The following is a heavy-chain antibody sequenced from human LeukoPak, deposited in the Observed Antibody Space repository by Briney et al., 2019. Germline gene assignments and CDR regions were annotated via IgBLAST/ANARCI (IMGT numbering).Heavy chain of an antibody. CDR2: INPNSGGT. D-gene: IGHD3-10*01. CDR1: GYTFTGYY. J-gene: IGHJ5*02. CDR3: ARDDENSYGSGSYSAWWFDP. Sequence: ASVKVSCKASGYTFTGYYMHWVRQAPGQGLEWMGWINPNSGGTNYAQKFQGRVTMTRDTSISTAYMELSRLRSDDTAVYYCARDDENSYGSGSYSAWWFDPWGQGTLVTVSS. V-gene: IGHV1-2*02.